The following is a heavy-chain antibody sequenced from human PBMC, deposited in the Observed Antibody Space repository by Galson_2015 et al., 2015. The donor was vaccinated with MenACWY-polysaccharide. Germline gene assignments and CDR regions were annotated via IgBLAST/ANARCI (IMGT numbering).Heavy chain of an antibody. CDR2: IWYDGSNK. V-gene: IGHV3-33*01. D-gene: IGHD2-21*01. J-gene: IGHJ4*02. CDR1: GFTFSNYG. CDR3: ARGSSGHWGGY. Sequence: SLRLSCAASGFTFSNYGMHWVRQAPGKGLEWVAVIWYDGSNKYYAESVKGRFTISRDNSKNTVYLQVNSLRAEDSAVYYCARGSSGHWGGYWGQGTLVTVSS.